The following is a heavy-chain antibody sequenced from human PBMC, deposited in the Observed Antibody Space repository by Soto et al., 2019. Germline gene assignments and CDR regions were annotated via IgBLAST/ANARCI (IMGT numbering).Heavy chain of an antibody. CDR3: ARGKWYSSPPLYYYYYGMDV. D-gene: IGHD6-13*01. CDR2: IIPIFGTA. Sequence: QVQLVQSGAEVKKPGSSVKVSCKASGGTFSSYAISWVRQAPGQGLEWMGGIIPIFGTANYAQKFQGRVTMTADESTSTAYMERSSLRSEDTAVYYCARGKWYSSPPLYYYYYGMDVWGQGTTVTVSS. CDR1: GGTFSSYA. J-gene: IGHJ6*02. V-gene: IGHV1-69*12.